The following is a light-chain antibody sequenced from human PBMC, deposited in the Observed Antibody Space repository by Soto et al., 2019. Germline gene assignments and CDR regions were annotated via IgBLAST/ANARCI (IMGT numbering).Light chain of an antibody. V-gene: IGLV4-69*01. CDR3: QTWGTGPYV. Sequence: QSVLTQSPSASASLGASVKLTCTLSSGHSSYAIAWHQQQPEKGPRYLMKVNSDGGHSKGDGIPDLFSGSSSGAERYLTISSLQSEDEADYYCQTWGTGPYVFGTGTKVTVL. J-gene: IGLJ1*01. CDR2: VNSDGGH. CDR1: SGHSSYA.